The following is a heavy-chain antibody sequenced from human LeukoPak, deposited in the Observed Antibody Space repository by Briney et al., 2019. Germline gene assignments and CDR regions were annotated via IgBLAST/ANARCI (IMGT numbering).Heavy chain of an antibody. CDR1: GFTFSSYG. V-gene: IGHV3-30*18. CDR2: ISYDGSNK. D-gene: IGHD6-6*01. J-gene: IGHJ4*02. Sequence: PGGSLRLSCAASGFTFSSYGMHWVRQAPGKGLEWVAVISYDGSNKYYADSVKGRFTISRDNSKNTLYLQMNSLRAEDTAVYYCAKEGPARRASYFDYWGQGTLVTVSS. CDR3: AKEGPARRASYFDY.